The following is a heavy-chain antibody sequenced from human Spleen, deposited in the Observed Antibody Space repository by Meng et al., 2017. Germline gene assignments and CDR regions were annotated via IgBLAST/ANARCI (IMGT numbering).Heavy chain of an antibody. CDR1: GFTFSSYA. J-gene: IGHJ3*02. Sequence: GGSLRLSCAASGFTFSSYAMSWVRQAPGKGLEWVSAISGSGGSTYYADSVKGRFTISRDNSKNTLYLQMNSLRAEDTAVHYCARANSQLLWFGEFFDAFDIWGQGTMVTVSS. V-gene: IGHV3-23*01. CDR2: ISGSGGST. D-gene: IGHD3-10*01. CDR3: ARANSQLLWFGEFFDAFDI.